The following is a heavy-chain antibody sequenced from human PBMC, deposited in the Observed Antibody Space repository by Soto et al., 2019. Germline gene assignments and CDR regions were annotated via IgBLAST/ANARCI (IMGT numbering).Heavy chain of an antibody. D-gene: IGHD1-1*01. J-gene: IGHJ5*02. Sequence: QITLKESGPTLVKPTQTLTLTCTFSGFSLSTNGVGVGWNRQPPGKALEWLALIYWDDDKRYSPSLKSRLTIAKDPSKRQVVRTITHMDLVDTATYYCAHTVSRYLLYHWGQGTLVTVSS. CDR3: AHTVSRYLLYH. V-gene: IGHV2-5*02. CDR2: IYWDDDK. CDR1: GFSLSTNGVG.